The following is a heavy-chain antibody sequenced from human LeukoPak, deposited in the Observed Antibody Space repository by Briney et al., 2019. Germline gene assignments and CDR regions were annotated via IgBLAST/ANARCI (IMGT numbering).Heavy chain of an antibody. V-gene: IGHV3-9*01. Sequence: GRSLRLSCAASGFTFDDYAMHWVRQAPGKGLEWVSGITWNSGSIGYADSVKGRFTISRDNAKNSLYLQMNSLRAEDTALYYCAKESYYYDSSGPGGAFDIWGQGTMVTVSS. CDR1: GFTFDDYA. CDR3: AKESYYYDSSGPGGAFDI. D-gene: IGHD3-22*01. CDR2: ITWNSGSI. J-gene: IGHJ3*02.